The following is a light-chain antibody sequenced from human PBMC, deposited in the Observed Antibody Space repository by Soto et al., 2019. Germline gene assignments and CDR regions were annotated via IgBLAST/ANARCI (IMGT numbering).Light chain of an antibody. CDR2: EVN. Sequence: QSALTQPASVSGSPGQSITISCAGSASDIGGYNYVSWYQQHPGTAPRLIIYEVNNRPSGVSNRFSGSKSGTSATLGITGFQTGDEADYYCGSWDSSLSAYVFGTGTKLTVL. CDR1: ASDIGGYNY. V-gene: IGLV2-14*01. CDR3: GSWDSSLSAYV. J-gene: IGLJ1*01.